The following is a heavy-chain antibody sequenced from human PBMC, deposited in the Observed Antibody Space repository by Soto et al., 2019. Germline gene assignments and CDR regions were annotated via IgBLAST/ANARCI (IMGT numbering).Heavy chain of an antibody. CDR3: ASELFRNYGY. Sequence: SETLSLTCTVSGGSISSSSYYWGWIRQPPGKGLEWIGSIYYSGSTYYNPSLKSRVTISVDTSKNQFSLKLSSVTAADTAVYYCASELFRNYGYWGQGTMVTVSS. CDR1: GGSISSSSYY. D-gene: IGHD4-4*01. CDR2: IYYSGST. J-gene: IGHJ3*01. V-gene: IGHV4-39*01.